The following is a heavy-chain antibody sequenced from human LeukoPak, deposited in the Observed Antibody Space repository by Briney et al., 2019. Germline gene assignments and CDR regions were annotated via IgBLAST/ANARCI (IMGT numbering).Heavy chain of an antibody. J-gene: IGHJ6*02. CDR1: GYNVTYNY. Sequence: GGSLRLSCVASGYNVTYNYMTCVRQAPGKGLEWVSLIDSGGTTYYADSLKGRFTISRHSPNNTLFLQMNNLRPEDTAVYCARTSYYYDMDVWGPGTTVSVSS. CDR3: ARTSYYYDMDV. V-gene: IGHV3-53*04. CDR2: IDSGGTT.